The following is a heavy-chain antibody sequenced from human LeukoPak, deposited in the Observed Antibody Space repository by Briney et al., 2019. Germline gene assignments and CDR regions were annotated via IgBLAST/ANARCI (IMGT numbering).Heavy chain of an antibody. Sequence: ASVKVSCKVSGYTLTELSMHWVRQAPGKGLEWMGGFDPEDGETIYAQKFQGRVTMTEDTSTDTAYMELSSLRSGDTAVYYCATGERLGELSFLGAFDIWGQGTMVTVSS. CDR3: ATGERLGELSFLGAFDI. CDR1: GYTLTELS. CDR2: FDPEDGET. V-gene: IGHV1-24*01. J-gene: IGHJ3*02. D-gene: IGHD3-16*02.